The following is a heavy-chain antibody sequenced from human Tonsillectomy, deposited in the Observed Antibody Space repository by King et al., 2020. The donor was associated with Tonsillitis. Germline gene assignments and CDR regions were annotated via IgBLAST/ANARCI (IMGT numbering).Heavy chain of an antibody. CDR3: ARGRSIVVVTADAFDI. CDR1: GYTFTSYY. D-gene: IGHD2-21*02. Sequence: GQLVQSGAEVKKPGASVKVSCKASGYTFTSYYMHWVRQAPRQGLEWMGIINPSGGSTSYAQKFQGRVTMTRDTSTSTVYMEMGSLRSEDTAVYYCARGRSIVVVTADAFDIWGQGTMVTVSS. J-gene: IGHJ3*02. CDR2: INPSGGST. V-gene: IGHV1-46*01.